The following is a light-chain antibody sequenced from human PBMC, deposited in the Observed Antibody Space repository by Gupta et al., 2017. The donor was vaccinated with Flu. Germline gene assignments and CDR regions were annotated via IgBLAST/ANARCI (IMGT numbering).Light chain of an antibody. Sequence: DIQMTQSPSTVSASVGDRVSITCRASQHIGSWLAWYQKKPGQAPKVLIYAASSLQSGVPSRFSGSGYGTDFTLTISSLQPEDFATYFCQQAKSFLRSFGRGTKVEMK. V-gene: IGKV1-12*01. CDR2: AAS. J-gene: IGKJ1*01. CDR1: QHIGSW. CDR3: QQAKSFLRS.